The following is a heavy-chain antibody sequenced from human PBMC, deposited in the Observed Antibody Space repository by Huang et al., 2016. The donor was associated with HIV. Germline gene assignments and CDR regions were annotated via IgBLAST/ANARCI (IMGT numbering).Heavy chain of an antibody. J-gene: IGHJ6*03. D-gene: IGHD7-27*01. CDR3: AHIGRLGNYYMDV. V-gene: IGHV2-5*02. CDR2: IFWDDGN. Sequence: QITLKESGPTVITPTQTLTLTCSFSSFSLNHKGLGVGWIRQPPGKALEWLVLIFWDDGNRFTPSLKNRITITKDTSKIQVVFTMTNLDPMDTGTYYCAHIGRLGNYYMDVWGNGTTVTVSS. CDR1: SFSLNHKGLG.